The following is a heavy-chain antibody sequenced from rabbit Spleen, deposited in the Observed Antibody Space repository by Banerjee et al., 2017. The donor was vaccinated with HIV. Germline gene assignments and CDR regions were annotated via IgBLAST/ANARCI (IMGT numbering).Heavy chain of an antibody. Sequence: QSLEGSGGGLVKPGASLTLTCKASGFSFNSGYDMCWVRQAPGKGLEWIACIYSGNSGYTYYATWATGRFTISKTSSTTVTLQVTSLTVADTATYFCARGTAITYYNLWGPGTLVTVS. CDR2: IYSGNSGYT. CDR1: GFSFNSGYD. V-gene: IGHV1S40*01. CDR3: ARGTAITYYNL. D-gene: IGHD8-1*01. J-gene: IGHJ4*01.